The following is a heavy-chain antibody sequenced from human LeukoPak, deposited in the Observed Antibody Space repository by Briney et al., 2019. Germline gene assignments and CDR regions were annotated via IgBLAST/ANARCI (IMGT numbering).Heavy chain of an antibody. V-gene: IGHV3-66*01. J-gene: IGHJ4*02. Sequence: GGSLRLSCAASGFTVSSNYMSWVRQAPGKGLEWVSVIYSGGPRYYADSVKGRFSISRDNSKNTLYLQMNSLRAEDTAIYYCASSGSYYFPFDYWGQGTQVTVSS. CDR1: GFTVSSNY. D-gene: IGHD3-10*01. CDR3: ASSGSYYFPFDY. CDR2: IYSGGPR.